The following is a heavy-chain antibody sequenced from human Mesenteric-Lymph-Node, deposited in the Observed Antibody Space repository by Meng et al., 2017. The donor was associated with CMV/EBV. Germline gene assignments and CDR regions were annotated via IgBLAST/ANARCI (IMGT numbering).Heavy chain of an antibody. D-gene: IGHD6-13*01. J-gene: IGHJ4*02. CDR2: INPNSGVT. V-gene: IGHV1-2*06. CDR3: ARDIALDY. Sequence: SVKVSCRTSGYTFTAYWIQWVRQAPGQGLEWMGRINPNSGVTNYAQKFQGRVTMTRDTSISTVYMELSRLRSDDTALYYCARDIALDYWGQGTLVTVSS. CDR1: GYTFTAYW.